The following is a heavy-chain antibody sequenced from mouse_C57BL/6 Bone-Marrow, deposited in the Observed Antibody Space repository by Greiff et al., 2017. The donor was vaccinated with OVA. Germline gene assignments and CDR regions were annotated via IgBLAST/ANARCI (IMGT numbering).Heavy chain of an antibody. CDR1: GYTFTSYW. CDR3: ARRGTTVVDWYFDV. D-gene: IGHD1-1*01. CDR2: IYPGSGST. Sequence: QVHVKQPGAELVKPGASVKMSCKASGYTFTSYWITWVKQRPGQGLEWIGDIYPGSGSTNYNEKFKSKATLTVDTSSSTAYMQLSSLTSEDSAVYYCARRGTTVVDWYFDVWGTGTTVTVSS. J-gene: IGHJ1*03. V-gene: IGHV1-55*01.